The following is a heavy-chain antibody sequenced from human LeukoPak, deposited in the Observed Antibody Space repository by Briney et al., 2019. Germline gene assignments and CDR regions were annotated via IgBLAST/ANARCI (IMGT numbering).Heavy chain of an antibody. D-gene: IGHD3-3*01. CDR1: GFSLINYW. J-gene: IGHJ5*02. V-gene: IGHV5-51*01. Sequence: GEALKISFKGSGFSLINYWIGWVRPMPGECLEGMGTIFPGDSHTRYSPSLQGQVTMSDDKSISTAYLQWSSLRASDTAMYYCARSSVNWFVPWGQGNLVTVSS. CDR2: IFPGDSHT. CDR3: ARSSVNWFVP.